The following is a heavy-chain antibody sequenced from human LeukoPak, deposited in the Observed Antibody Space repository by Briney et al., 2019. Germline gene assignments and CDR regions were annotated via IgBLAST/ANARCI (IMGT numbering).Heavy chain of an antibody. CDR1: GGSISSCSYY. CDR3: ARNLLRSWFDP. J-gene: IGHJ5*02. D-gene: IGHD4-17*01. V-gene: IGHV4-39*07. CDR2: IYYSGST. Sequence: SETLSLPCTVSGGSISSCSYYWGWIRQPPGKGLEWIGSIYYSGSTYYNPSLKSRVTISVDTSKNQFSLKLSSVTAADTAVYYCARNLLRSWFDPRGQGTLVTVSS.